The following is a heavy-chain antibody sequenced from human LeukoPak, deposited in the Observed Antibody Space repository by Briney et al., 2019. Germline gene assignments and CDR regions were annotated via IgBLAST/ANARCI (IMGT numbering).Heavy chain of an antibody. CDR3: ARDRGPYGCSYPDY. D-gene: IGHD5-18*01. Sequence: ASVKVSCKASGYTFTDSYIHWMRQAPGQRLEWMAWINSNAGGAKSAQKFQGRVTLTRDTSISTAYMELSRLSSDDTAVYYCARDRGPYGCSYPDYWGQGTLVTVST. CDR1: GYTFTDSY. V-gene: IGHV1-2*02. J-gene: IGHJ4*02. CDR2: INSNAGGA.